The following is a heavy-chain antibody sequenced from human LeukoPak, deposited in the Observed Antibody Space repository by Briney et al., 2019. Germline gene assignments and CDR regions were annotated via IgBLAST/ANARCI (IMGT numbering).Heavy chain of an antibody. CDR2: IRYDGSNK. CDR3: AKGKRGWNYMDV. J-gene: IGHJ6*03. CDR1: GFTFSSYG. Sequence: GGSLRLSCAASGFTFSSYGMHWVRQAPGKGLEWVAFIRYDGSNKYYADSVKGRFTISRDNSKNTLYLQMNSLRAEDTAVYYFAKGKRGWNYMDVWGKGTTVTISS. D-gene: IGHD2-15*01. V-gene: IGHV3-30*02.